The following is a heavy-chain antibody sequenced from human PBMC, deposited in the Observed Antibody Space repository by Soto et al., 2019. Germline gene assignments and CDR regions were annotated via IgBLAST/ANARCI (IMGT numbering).Heavy chain of an antibody. CDR3: ARARRANYYGSGRFDY. J-gene: IGHJ4*02. CDR2: INHSGST. D-gene: IGHD3-10*01. Sequence: SETLSLTCAVYGGSFSGYYWSWIRQPPGKGLEWIGEINHSGSTNYNPSLKSRVTISVDTSKNQFSLNLSSVTAADTAVYYCARARRANYYGSGRFDYWGQGTLVTVSS. CDR1: GGSFSGYY. V-gene: IGHV4-34*01.